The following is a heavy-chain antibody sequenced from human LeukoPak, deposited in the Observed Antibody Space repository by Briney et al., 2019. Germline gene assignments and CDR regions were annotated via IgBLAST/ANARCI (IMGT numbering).Heavy chain of an antibody. Sequence: PSETLSLTCTVSGGSISSYYWSWIRQPPGKGLEWIGYIYYSGSTNYNPSLKSRVTISVDTSKNQFSLKLSSVTAADTAVYYCARLRELAFDIWGQGTMVTVSS. CDR3: ARLRELAFDI. CDR1: GGSISSYY. J-gene: IGHJ3*02. V-gene: IGHV4-59*01. CDR2: IYYSGST. D-gene: IGHD1-7*01.